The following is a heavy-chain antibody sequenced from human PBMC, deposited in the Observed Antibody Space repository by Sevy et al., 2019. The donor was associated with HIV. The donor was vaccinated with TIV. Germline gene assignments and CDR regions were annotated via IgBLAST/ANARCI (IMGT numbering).Heavy chain of an antibody. J-gene: IGHJ6*04. V-gene: IGHV3-21*01. CDR1: GFIFSTYN. CDR2: ISHSSTYI. D-gene: IGHD3-10*01. Sequence: GGSLRLSCAASGFIFSTYNMNWVRQAPGKGLEWVSSISHSSTYIYYTDSLKGRLTVSRDNAKNSLYLQMNSLRAEDTAIYYCAGEFGRESTGGGRYYGMVVWGEGTTVTVSS. CDR3: AGEFGRESTGGGRYYGMVV.